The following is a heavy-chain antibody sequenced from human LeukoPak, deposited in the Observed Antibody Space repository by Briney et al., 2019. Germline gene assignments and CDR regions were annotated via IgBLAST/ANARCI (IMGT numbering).Heavy chain of an antibody. CDR3: AKGLRSPYYYDSSGYYLGD. CDR2: ISGSGGST. CDR1: GFTFSSYG. J-gene: IGHJ4*02. Sequence: GGSLRLSCAASGFTFSSYGMSWVRQAPGKGLEWVSAISGSGGSTYYADSVKGRFTISRDNSKNTLYLQMNSLRAEDTAVYYCAKGLRSPYYYDSSGYYLGDWGQGTLVTVSS. D-gene: IGHD3-22*01. V-gene: IGHV3-23*01.